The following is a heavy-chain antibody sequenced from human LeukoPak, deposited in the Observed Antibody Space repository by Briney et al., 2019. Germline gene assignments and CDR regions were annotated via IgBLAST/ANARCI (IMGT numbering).Heavy chain of an antibody. CDR2: IRGSGGGT. J-gene: IGHJ4*02. CDR3: AKDTGYTAGGDFDY. CDR1: GFTFSNYA. D-gene: IGHD5-18*01. Sequence: GGSLRLSCAASGFTFSNYAMNWVRRAPGRGLEWVSSIRGSGGGTYNADSVKGRFTISRDYSKNMVYLQMNSLRAEDTAVYYCAKDTGYTAGGDFDYWGQGALVTVSS. V-gene: IGHV3-23*01.